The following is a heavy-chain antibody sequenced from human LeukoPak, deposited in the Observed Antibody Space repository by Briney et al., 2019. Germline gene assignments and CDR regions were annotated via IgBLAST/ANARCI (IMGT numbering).Heavy chain of an antibody. CDR2: ISSPSI. CDR1: GFTLSAYE. CDR3: ARGHCFGGDCYFDY. Sequence: GGSLRLSCAASGFTLSAYEMNWVRQAPGKGLEWVSYISSPSIHYADSVKGRFTISRDNAKNSLYLQMNSLRAEDTAVHYCARGHCFGGDCYFDYWGPGTLVTVSS. D-gene: IGHD2-21*02. V-gene: IGHV3-48*03. J-gene: IGHJ4*02.